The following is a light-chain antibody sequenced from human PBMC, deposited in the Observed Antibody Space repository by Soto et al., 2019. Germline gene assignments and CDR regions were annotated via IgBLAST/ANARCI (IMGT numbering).Light chain of an antibody. CDR3: QHRINWPLT. CDR1: QSIDSY. J-gene: IGKJ4*01. Sequence: EIVLTQSPATLSLSPGERATLSCRASQSIDSYLAWYQQKRGQAPRLLIYDASNRAPGIPARFSGSGSGTDFTLTISSLEPEDFAVYYCQHRINWPLTFGGGTKVEIK. V-gene: IGKV3-11*01. CDR2: DAS.